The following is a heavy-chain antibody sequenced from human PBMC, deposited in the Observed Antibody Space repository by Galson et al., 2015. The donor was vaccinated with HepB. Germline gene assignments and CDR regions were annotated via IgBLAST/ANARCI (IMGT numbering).Heavy chain of an antibody. CDR3: AKRNDGGSQKDFDN. J-gene: IGHJ4*02. Sequence: SLRLSCAASGFTFNNYGMHWVRQAPGKGLEWVAVISYDGAYTHYADSVKGRFTISRDNSKNTLYAEMNSLRPEDTAVYYCAKRNDGGSQKDFDNWGQGTLVTVSS. CDR2: ISYDGAYT. D-gene: IGHD3-16*01. CDR1: GFTFNNYG. V-gene: IGHV3-30*18.